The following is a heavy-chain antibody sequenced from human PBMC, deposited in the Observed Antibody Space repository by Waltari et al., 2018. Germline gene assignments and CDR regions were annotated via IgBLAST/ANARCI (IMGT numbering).Heavy chain of an antibody. J-gene: IGHJ6*02. Sequence: QVQLVQSGAEVKKPGSSVKVSCKASGGTFSSYAISWVRQAPGQGLEWMGGIIPIFGTANYAQKFKGRVTITADESTSTAYMELSSLRSEDTAVYYCARVPDGYNSNYYYGMDVWGQGTTVTVSS. V-gene: IGHV1-69*13. CDR2: IIPIFGTA. CDR1: GGTFSSYA. D-gene: IGHD5-12*01. CDR3: ARVPDGYNSNYYYGMDV.